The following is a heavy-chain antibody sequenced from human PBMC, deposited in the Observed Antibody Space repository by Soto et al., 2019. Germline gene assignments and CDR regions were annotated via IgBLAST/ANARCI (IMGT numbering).Heavy chain of an antibody. D-gene: IGHD3-3*01. CDR1: GGSIRSSSSY. J-gene: IGHJ6*02. V-gene: IGHV4-39*01. CDR3: ARRRGVVQDGMDV. CDR2: IYYSGST. Sequence: QLQLQESSPGLVKPSETLSLTCTVSGGSIRSSSSYWDWIRQPPGKGLEWIGSIYYSGSTYYNPSLKSRVIISMDKSKNQSSLNVSSVTAADTAVYYCARRRGVVQDGMDVWGQGTTVIVSS.